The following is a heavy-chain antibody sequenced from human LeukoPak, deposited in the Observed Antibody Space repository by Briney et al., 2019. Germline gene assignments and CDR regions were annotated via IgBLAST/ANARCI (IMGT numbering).Heavy chain of an antibody. CDR1: GYSFTIYW. Sequence: GESLKISCKGSGYSFTIYWIVWVRQMPGKGLKWMGIIYPGDSDTTYSPSFQGQVTISADKSITTAYLQWSSLKASDTAMYYCARTTGSAPPDAFDIWGQGTMVTVSS. V-gene: IGHV5-51*01. D-gene: IGHD1-1*01. CDR3: ARTTGSAPPDAFDI. J-gene: IGHJ3*02. CDR2: IYPGDSDT.